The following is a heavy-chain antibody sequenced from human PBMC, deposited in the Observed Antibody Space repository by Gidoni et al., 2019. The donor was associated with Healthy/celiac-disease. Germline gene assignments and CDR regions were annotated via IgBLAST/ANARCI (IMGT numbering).Heavy chain of an antibody. CDR1: GYTFTSYG. J-gene: IGHJ5*02. CDR2: ISAYNGNT. CDR3: ARRTGTTRQGWFDP. V-gene: IGHV1-18*01. D-gene: IGHD1-1*01. Sequence: QVQLVQYGAEVKKPGASVKVSGKASGYTFTSYGISWVLQAPGQGLEWMGWISAYNGNTNYAQKLQGRVTMTTDTSTSTAYMELRSMRSDDTAVYYCARRTGTTRQGWFDPWGQGTLVTVSS.